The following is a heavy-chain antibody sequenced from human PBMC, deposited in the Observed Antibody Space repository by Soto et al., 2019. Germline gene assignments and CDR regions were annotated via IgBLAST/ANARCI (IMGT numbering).Heavy chain of an antibody. CDR1: GGTFSNYA. J-gene: IGHJ4*02. CDR3: ARSTLVAGRAPYFDY. D-gene: IGHD6-19*01. CDR2: IVPLLGTT. Sequence: QVQLVHSGAEVWKPGSSVKVSCQASGGTFSNYAINWLRQAPGQGLEWMGAIVPLLGTTNYAQKFQGRVTFTSDKSTTTAYMELSRLRSEDTAMFYCARSTLVAGRAPYFDYWGQGTLVTVSS. V-gene: IGHV1-69*06.